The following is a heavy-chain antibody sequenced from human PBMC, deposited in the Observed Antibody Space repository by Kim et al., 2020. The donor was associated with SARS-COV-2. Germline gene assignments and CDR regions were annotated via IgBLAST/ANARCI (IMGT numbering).Heavy chain of an antibody. D-gene: IGHD2-2*01. CDR2: IYYSGST. CDR1: GGSISSSSYY. Sequence: SETLSLTCTVSGGSISSSSYYWGWIRQPPGKGLEWIGSIYYSGSTYYNPSLKSRVTISVDTSKNQFSLKLSSVTAADTAVYYCASSTIVPAAMPSWFDPWGQGTLVTVSS. CDR3: ASSTIVPAAMPSWFDP. V-gene: IGHV4-39*01. J-gene: IGHJ5*02.